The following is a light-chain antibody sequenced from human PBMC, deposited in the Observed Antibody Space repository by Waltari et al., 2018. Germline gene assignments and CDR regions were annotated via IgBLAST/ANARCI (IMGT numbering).Light chain of an antibody. CDR3: AAWDDGLNGWV. V-gene: IGLV1-44*01. CDR2: SNN. CDR1: SSNIGGNT. J-gene: IGLJ3*02. Sequence: QSVLTQPPSASGTPGQRVTISCSGSSSNIGGNTVNWYQQLPGTAPKLLIYSNNRRPSGVPDRFSGSKSGTSASLAISGLQSEDEADYYCAAWDDGLNGWVFGGGTKLTVL.